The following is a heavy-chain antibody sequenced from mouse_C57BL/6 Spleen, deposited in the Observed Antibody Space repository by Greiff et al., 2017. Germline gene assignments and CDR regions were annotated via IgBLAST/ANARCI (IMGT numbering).Heavy chain of an antibody. V-gene: IGHV5-6*01. D-gene: IGHD1-1*01. CDR2: ISSGGSYT. Sequence: EVQGVESGGDLVKPGGSLKLSCAASGFTFSSYGMSWVRQTPDKRLEWVATISSGGSYTYYPDSVKGRFTISRDNAKNTLYLQMSSLKSEDTAMYYCARQGFYYGSSDWYFDVWGTGTTVTVSS. J-gene: IGHJ1*03. CDR3: ARQGFYYGSSDWYFDV. CDR1: GFTFSSYG.